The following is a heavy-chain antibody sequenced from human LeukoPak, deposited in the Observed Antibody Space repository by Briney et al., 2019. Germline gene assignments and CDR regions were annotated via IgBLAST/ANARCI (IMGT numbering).Heavy chain of an antibody. J-gene: IGHJ4*02. D-gene: IGHD6-13*01. CDR1: GYTFTSYD. V-gene: IGHV1-8*01. Sequence: GASVKVSCKASGYTFTSYDINWVRQATGQGLEWMGWMNPNSGNTGYAQKFQGRVTMTRNTSISTAYMELSSLRSEDTAVYYCAAGIAAAGTEDYWGQGTLVTVSS. CDR2: MNPNSGNT. CDR3: AAGIAAAGTEDY.